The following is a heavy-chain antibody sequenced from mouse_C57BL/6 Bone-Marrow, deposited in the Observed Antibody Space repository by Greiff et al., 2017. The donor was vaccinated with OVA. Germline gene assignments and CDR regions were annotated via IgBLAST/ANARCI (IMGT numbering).Heavy chain of an antibody. Sequence: QVQLQQSGAELVRPGTSVKVSCKASGYAFTNYLIEWVKQRPGQGLEWIGVINPGSGGTNYNEKFKGKATLTADKSSSTAYMQLSSLTSEDSAVYFCARVYGNYFDYWGQGTTLTVSS. V-gene: IGHV1-54*01. D-gene: IGHD2-1*01. CDR1: GYAFTNYL. CDR2: INPGSGGT. CDR3: ARVYGNYFDY. J-gene: IGHJ2*01.